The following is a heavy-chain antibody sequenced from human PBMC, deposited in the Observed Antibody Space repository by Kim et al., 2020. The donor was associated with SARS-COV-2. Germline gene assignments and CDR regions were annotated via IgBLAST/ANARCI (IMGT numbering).Heavy chain of an antibody. Sequence: GGSLRLSCAASGFTFGDYAMHWVRQAPGKGLEWVSGISWNSGSIGYADSVKGRFTISGDSSRNTVYLQMNSLRADDTAAYYCARVRVTNKQSLVRGVLHAFDLWGQGTVVTVSS. CDR1: GFTFGDYA. V-gene: IGHV3-9*01. CDR3: ARVRVTNKQSLVRGVLHAFDL. D-gene: IGHD3-10*01. CDR2: ISWNSGSI. J-gene: IGHJ3*01.